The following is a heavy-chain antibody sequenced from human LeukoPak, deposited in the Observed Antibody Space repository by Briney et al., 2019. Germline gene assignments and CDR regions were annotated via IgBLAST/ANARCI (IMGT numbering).Heavy chain of an antibody. CDR2: INHYGST. D-gene: IGHD2-8*01. J-gene: IGHJ4*02. CDR3: ARGRYSTNYRNEETVSFDH. V-gene: IGHV4-34*01. Sequence: SETLSLTWAVYGGSFSGYYWNWIRQPPGKGLELIGKINHYGSTNYNPSLRSRVTISIDTSKNHFSLKLTSVPAAETDVFYCARGRYSTNYRNEETVSFDHWGQGKLVTVSS. CDR1: GGSFSGYY.